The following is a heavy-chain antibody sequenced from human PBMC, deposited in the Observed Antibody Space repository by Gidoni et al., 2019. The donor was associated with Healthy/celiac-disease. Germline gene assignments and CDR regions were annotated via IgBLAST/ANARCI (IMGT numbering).Heavy chain of an antibody. V-gene: IGHV4-59*01. Sequence: QVQLQESGPGLVKPSETLSLTCTVSGGSISSSYWSWIRQPPGKGLEWIGYIYYSGSTNYNPSLKSRVTISVDTSKNQFSLKLSSVTAADTAVYYCARVKVGATPGYYYYYMDVWGKGTTVTVSS. D-gene: IGHD1-26*01. J-gene: IGHJ6*03. CDR3: ARVKVGATPGYYYYYMDV. CDR2: IYYSGST. CDR1: GGSISSSY.